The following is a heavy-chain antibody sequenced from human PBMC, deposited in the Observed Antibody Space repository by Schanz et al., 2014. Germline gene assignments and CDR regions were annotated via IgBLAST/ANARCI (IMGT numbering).Heavy chain of an antibody. CDR3: AREEGWGIAAAGPKHYYYGMDV. J-gene: IGHJ6*02. Sequence: EVQLVESGGGLVKPGGSLRLSCEASEFTFSSYKMNWVRQAPGKGLEWVSSISSSGSYIYYADSVKGRFTISRDNAKNSLYLQRNSLRAEDTAVYYCAREEGWGIAAAGPKHYYYGMDVWGQGTTVTVSS. CDR2: ISSSGSYI. D-gene: IGHD6-13*01. V-gene: IGHV3-21*01. CDR1: EFTFSSYK.